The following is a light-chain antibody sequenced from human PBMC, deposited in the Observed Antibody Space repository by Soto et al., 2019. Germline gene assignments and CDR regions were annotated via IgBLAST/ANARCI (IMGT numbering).Light chain of an antibody. Sequence: AIQMTQAPPSLAASVGDRVTITCRASQDISNNLGWYQQKPGKAPNLLIHAGLSLRSGVPSRFGGSRSGTDFTLAISGLQPEDIATYYCLQDYNSPWTFGRGTKVEIK. J-gene: IGKJ1*01. CDR2: AGL. CDR3: LQDYNSPWT. V-gene: IGKV1-6*01. CDR1: QDISNN.